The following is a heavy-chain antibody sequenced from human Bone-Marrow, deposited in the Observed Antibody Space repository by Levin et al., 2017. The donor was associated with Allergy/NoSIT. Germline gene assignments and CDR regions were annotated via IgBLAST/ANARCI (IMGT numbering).Heavy chain of an antibody. CDR1: GFTFSNYG. J-gene: IGHJ4*02. CDR2: LWYDGGNE. Sequence: PGESLKISCAASGFTFSNYGMHWVRQTPGKGLEWVAGLWYDGGNEAYVDSVKGRFTVSRDNSKDMLWLQMNSLRGEDTALYYCARGLIWLGAYYFDLWGQGILVSVSS. CDR3: ARGLIWLGAYYFDL. V-gene: IGHV3-33*01. D-gene: IGHD3-10*01.